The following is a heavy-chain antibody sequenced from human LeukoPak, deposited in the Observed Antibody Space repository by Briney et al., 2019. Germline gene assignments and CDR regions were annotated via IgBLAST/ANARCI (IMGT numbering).Heavy chain of an antibody. Sequence: SVKVSCKASGGTFSSYAISWVRQAPGQGLEWMGRIIPIFGTANYAQKFQGRVTITTDESTSTAYMELSSLRSEDTAVYYCAIDPYDYGDYECEPLDYWGQGTLVTVSS. V-gene: IGHV1-69*05. CDR2: IIPIFGTA. CDR3: AIDPYDYGDYECEPLDY. CDR1: GGTFSSYA. D-gene: IGHD4-17*01. J-gene: IGHJ4*02.